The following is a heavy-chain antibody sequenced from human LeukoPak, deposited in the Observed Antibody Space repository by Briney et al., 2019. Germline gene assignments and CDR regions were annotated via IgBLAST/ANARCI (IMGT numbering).Heavy chain of an antibody. CDR1: GFTFSSYS. V-gene: IGHV3-48*01. CDR3: ARTLSGYWEYYFDY. CDR2: ISSSSSTI. Sequence: GGSLRLSCAASGFTFSSYSMNWVRQAPGKGLEWVSYISSSSSTIYYADSVKGRFTISRDNSKNTLYLQMNSLRAEDTAVYYCARTLSGYWEYYFDYWGQGTLVTVSS. D-gene: IGHD3-22*01. J-gene: IGHJ4*02.